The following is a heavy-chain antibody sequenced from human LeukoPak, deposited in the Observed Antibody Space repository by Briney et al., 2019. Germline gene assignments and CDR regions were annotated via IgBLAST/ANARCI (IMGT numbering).Heavy chain of an antibody. V-gene: IGHV4-34*01. Sequence: SETLSLTCAAYGGSFSGYYWSWIRQPPGKGLEWIGEINHSGSTNYNPSLKSRVTISVDTSKNQFSLKLSSVTAADTAVYYCARGLFVDIVVVPAAIGFDYWGQGTLVTVSS. D-gene: IGHD2-2*01. CDR1: GGSFSGYY. CDR3: ARGLFVDIVVVPAAIGFDY. CDR2: INHSGST. J-gene: IGHJ4*02.